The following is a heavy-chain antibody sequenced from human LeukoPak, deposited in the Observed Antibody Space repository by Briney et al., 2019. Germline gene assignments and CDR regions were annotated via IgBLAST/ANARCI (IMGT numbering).Heavy chain of an antibody. Sequence: GRSLRLSCAASGFTFSSYGMHWVRQAPGKGLEWVAVISYDGSNKYYADSVKGRFTISRDNAKNSPYLQMNSLRAEDTALYYCARDISSNPIPAAADYWGQGTLVTVSS. CDR1: GFTFSSYG. D-gene: IGHD6-13*01. CDR2: ISYDGSNK. CDR3: ARDISSNPIPAAADY. J-gene: IGHJ4*02. V-gene: IGHV3-30*03.